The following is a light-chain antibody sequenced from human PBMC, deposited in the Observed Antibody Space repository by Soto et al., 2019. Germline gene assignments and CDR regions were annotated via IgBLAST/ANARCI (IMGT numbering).Light chain of an antibody. CDR2: GAS. Sequence: EIVLTQSPGTLSLSPGERATLSCRACQSVSSSYLAWYQQKPGQAPRLLIYGASSRATGIPDRFSGSGSGTDFTLTTSSLEPEDVAVYYCQQYGSSPRITFGQGTRLEIK. CDR3: QQYGSSPRIT. CDR1: QSVSSSY. J-gene: IGKJ5*01. V-gene: IGKV3-20*01.